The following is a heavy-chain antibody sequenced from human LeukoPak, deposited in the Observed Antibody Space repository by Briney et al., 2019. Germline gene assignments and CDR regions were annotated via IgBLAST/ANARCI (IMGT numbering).Heavy chain of an antibody. D-gene: IGHD4-17*01. CDR3: AKDRANGEVDY. CDR1: RFTFSTYG. CDR2: ISYDGGNK. J-gene: IGHJ4*02. Sequence: GGSLRLSCAASRFTFSTYGMHWVRQAPGKGLEWVAVISYDGGNKYYADSVKGRFTISRDNSKSTLYLQMNSLRAEDTAVYYCAKDRANGEVDYWGQGTLVTVSS. V-gene: IGHV3-30*18.